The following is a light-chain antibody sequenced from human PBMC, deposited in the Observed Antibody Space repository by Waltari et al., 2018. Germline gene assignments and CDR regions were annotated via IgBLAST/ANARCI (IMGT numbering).Light chain of an antibody. Sequence: QSALTQPASVSGSPGQSITISCTGTSSAVGAYNYVSWYQQHPGKAPKLMIFDVSNRPSGVANRFSGSKSGNTASRTISGLQAEDEADYYCSSYISSSTLELFGGGTSLTVL. V-gene: IGLV2-14*03. CDR3: SSYISSSTLEL. CDR1: SSAVGAYNY. J-gene: IGLJ2*01. CDR2: DVS.